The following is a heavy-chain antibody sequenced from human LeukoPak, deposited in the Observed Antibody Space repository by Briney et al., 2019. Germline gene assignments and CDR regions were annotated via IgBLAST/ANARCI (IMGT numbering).Heavy chain of an antibody. CDR2: VSYGGSNK. CDR3: AKDDSGDIVVDATVTTTPNPFDY. V-gene: IGHV3-30-3*01. Sequence: GGSLRPSCAASGFTFESYTIHWVRQAPGKGLEWVALVSYGGSNKYYIDSVEGRFTISRDNSKNTLYLQMNSLRAEDTAVYYCAKDDSGDIVVDATVTTTPNPFDYWGQGTLVTVSS. J-gene: IGHJ4*02. CDR1: GFTFESYT. D-gene: IGHD4-11*01.